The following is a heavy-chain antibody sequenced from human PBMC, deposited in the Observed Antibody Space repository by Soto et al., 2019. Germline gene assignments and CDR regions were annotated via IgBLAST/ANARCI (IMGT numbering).Heavy chain of an antibody. D-gene: IGHD3-3*01. CDR3: ARESSRIFGVVIIGGKNWFDP. CDR1: GGTFSSYT. J-gene: IGHJ5*02. Sequence: QVQLVQSGAEVKKPEPSVKVSCKASGGTFSSYTISWVRQAHGQGLEWMGRIIPILGIANYAQKFKGRVTITADKSTSTDYMELISLRSEDTGVYDWARESSRIFGVVIIGGKNWFDPWGQGTLVTVSS. V-gene: IGHV1-69*02. CDR2: IIPILGIA.